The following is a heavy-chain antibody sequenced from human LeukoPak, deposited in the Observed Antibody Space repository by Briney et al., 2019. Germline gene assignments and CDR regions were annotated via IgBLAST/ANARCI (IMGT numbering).Heavy chain of an antibody. V-gene: IGHV4-31*03. Sequence: PSQTLSLTCTVSGGSISSGGYYWSWIRQHPGKGLEWIGYFYYSGSTYYNPSLKSRVTISVDTSKNQFSLKLSSVTAADTAVYYCARQPASSSWYGGNWFDPWGQGTLVTVSS. J-gene: IGHJ5*02. D-gene: IGHD6-13*01. CDR3: ARQPASSSWYGGNWFDP. CDR2: FYYSGST. CDR1: GGSISSGGYY.